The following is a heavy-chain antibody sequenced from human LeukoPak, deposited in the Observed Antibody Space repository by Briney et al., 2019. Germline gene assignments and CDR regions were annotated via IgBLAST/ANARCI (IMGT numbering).Heavy chain of an antibody. D-gene: IGHD2/OR15-2a*01. CDR3: ARVRGSNIFDY. Sequence: GGSLRLSCAASGFTFSSYSMNWVRQAPGKGLEWVSSISSSSSYIYYADSVKGQFTISRDNAKNSLYLQMNSLRAEDTAVYYCARVRGSNIFDYWGQGTLVTVSS. V-gene: IGHV3-21*01. J-gene: IGHJ4*02. CDR1: GFTFSSYS. CDR2: ISSSSSYI.